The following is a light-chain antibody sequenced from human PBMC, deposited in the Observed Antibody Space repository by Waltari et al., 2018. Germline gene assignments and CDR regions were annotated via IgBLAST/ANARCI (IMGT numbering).Light chain of an antibody. CDR2: WAA. CDR3: QQYHSTPIT. J-gene: IGKJ5*01. V-gene: IGKV4-1*01. CDR1: QSVLYNSNRKNY. Sequence: DLVMTQSPDSLAVSPGERATIHCKSSQSVLYNSNRKNYLAWYQQKPGQPPKLLIYWAATRESGVPDRFRGGGSGTDFTLTISSLQAEDVAMYYCQQYHSTPITFGQGTRLEIK.